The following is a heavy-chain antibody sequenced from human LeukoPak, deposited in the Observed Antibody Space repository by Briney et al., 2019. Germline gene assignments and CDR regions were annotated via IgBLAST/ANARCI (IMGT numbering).Heavy chain of an antibody. CDR2: ISQGGRT. V-gene: IGHV3-66*02. CDR3: AKDLHNWGCHF. J-gene: IGHJ4*02. Sequence: GGSLRLSCAASGFIFSDHYMNWFRQSPGKGLEWVAGISQGGRTFYAAAVRGRFSISRDNSENSLYLQMNGLRGDVSAVYHCAKDLHNWGCHFWGQGTLVTVSS. D-gene: IGHD7-27*01. CDR1: GFIFSDHY.